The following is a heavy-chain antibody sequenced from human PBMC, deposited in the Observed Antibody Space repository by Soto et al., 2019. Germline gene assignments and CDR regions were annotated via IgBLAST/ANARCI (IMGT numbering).Heavy chain of an antibody. CDR1: GGSISSSSYY. Sequence: SETLSLTCTVSGGSISSSSYYWGWIRQPPGKGLEWIGNIYYSGSTNYNPSLKSRVTISVDTSKNQFSLKLSSVTAADTAVYYCAAIAVAGTGNYYYYGMDVWGQGTTVTVSS. V-gene: IGHV4-39*07. D-gene: IGHD6-19*01. CDR2: IYYSGST. J-gene: IGHJ6*02. CDR3: AAIAVAGTGNYYYYGMDV.